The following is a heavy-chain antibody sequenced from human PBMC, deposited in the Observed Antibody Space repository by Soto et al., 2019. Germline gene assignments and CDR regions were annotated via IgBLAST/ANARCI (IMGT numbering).Heavy chain of an antibody. CDR2: IYPGDSDT. D-gene: IGHD2-8*01. J-gene: IGHJ6*02. CDR1: GYSFTSYW. Sequence: GESLKISGKGSGYSFTSYWIGWVRQMPRKGLERMGIIYPGDSDTRYSPSFQGQVTISADKSISTAYLQWSSLKASGTAMYYCAGGPYCTNGVCYYYGMDVWGQGTTVTVSS. V-gene: IGHV5-51*01. CDR3: AGGPYCTNGVCYYYGMDV.